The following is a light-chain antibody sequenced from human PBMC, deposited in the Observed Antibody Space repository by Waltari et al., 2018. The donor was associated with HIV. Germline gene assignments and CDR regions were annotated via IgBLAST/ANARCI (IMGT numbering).Light chain of an antibody. CDR1: SSDVGGYHY. CDR2: DVT. CDR3: NSRDSSCNHLV. Sequence: QSALTQPRSVSGPPGKSVTISCTGTSSDVGGYHYISWYQQHQGKAPKHMVYDVTKRPSGVPDRFSGSSSGNTSSLTITGAPAEDEADYYCNSRDSSCNHLVFGGGTKLTVL. J-gene: IGLJ2*01. V-gene: IGLV2-11*01.